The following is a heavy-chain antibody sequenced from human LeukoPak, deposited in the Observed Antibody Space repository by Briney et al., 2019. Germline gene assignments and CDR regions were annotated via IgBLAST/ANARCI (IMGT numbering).Heavy chain of an antibody. J-gene: IGHJ5*01. CDR1: GYTFTSYG. V-gene: IGHV1-18*01. CDR2: ISDYNGNT. CDR3: TRGVLPARFDS. Sequence: ASVTVSCKASGYTFTSYGISWVRQAPRQGLEWMGWISDYNGNTNYTQKLQGRITMTTETSTSTADMELGSLRPDDTAVYYCTRGVLPARFDSWGQGTLVTVSS. D-gene: IGHD2-2*01.